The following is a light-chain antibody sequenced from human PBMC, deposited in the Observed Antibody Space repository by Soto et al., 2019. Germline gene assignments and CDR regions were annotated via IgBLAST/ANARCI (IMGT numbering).Light chain of an antibody. Sequence: QSVLTQPPSASGSPGGSVTISCPGTKNDIGVYDFVSWYQHHPGKAPRLIIYEVVQRPSGVPDRFSGSKSGNTASLTVSGLQAADEADYFCKSYAGSNTYVFGSGTK. V-gene: IGLV2-8*01. J-gene: IGLJ1*01. CDR1: KNDIGVYDF. CDR3: KSYAGSNTYV. CDR2: EVV.